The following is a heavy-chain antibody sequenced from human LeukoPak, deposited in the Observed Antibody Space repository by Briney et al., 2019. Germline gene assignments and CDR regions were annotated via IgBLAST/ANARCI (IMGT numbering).Heavy chain of an antibody. CDR3: ARAHYCSGGSCYSDY. CDR1: GGSISGSTYY. J-gene: IGHJ4*02. CDR2: VYYTGNT. Sequence: PSETLSLTCTVSGGSISGSTYYWAWIRQPPGKGLEWIGSVYYTGNTYHNPSLKSRVTISVDTSKNQFSLRLSSLTAADTAVYYCARAHYCSGGSCYSDYWGQGTLVTVSS. D-gene: IGHD2-15*01. V-gene: IGHV4-39*07.